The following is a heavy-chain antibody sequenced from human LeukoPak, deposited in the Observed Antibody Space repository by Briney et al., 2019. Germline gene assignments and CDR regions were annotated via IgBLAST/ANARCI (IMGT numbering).Heavy chain of an antibody. J-gene: IGHJ4*02. Sequence: GGSLRLSCAASGFTFSDYYMSWIRQAPGKGLEWVSYISSSGSTIYYADSVKGRFTISRDNAKNSLYLQMNSLRAEDTAVYYCARDAGYYYDSSGFIDYWGQGTLVTVSS. V-gene: IGHV3-11*01. CDR1: GFTFSDYY. CDR3: ARDAGYYYDSSGFIDY. CDR2: ISSSGSTI. D-gene: IGHD3-22*01.